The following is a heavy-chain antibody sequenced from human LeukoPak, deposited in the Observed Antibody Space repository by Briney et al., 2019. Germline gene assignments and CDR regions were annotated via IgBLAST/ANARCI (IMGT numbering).Heavy chain of an antibody. Sequence: PGGSLRLSCAASAFTFSTYSMNWVRQAPGKGLEWISYVSGSGNEIHYGDSVKGRFTISRDNAQSSLYLQMNSLRAEDTAVYYCATKVPGNSHFSSWGVGTLVTVSS. CDR1: AFTFSTYS. J-gene: IGHJ4*02. CDR2: VSGSGNEI. CDR3: ATKVPGNSHFSS. V-gene: IGHV3-21*05. D-gene: IGHD4-23*01.